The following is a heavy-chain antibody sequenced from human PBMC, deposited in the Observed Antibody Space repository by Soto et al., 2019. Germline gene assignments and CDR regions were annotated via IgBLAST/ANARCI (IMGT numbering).Heavy chain of an antibody. CDR1: GFTFSSYS. Sequence: GGSLRLSCAASGFTFSSYSMNWVRQAPGKGLEWVSSISSSSSYIYYADSVKGRFTISRDNAKNSLYLQMNSLRAEDTAVYYCARDLGPYYDFWSCYYTGWFAPWGQAPLVTAST. CDR3: ARDLGPYYDFWSCYYTGWFAP. V-gene: IGHV3-21*01. CDR2: ISSSSSYI. J-gene: IGHJ5*02. D-gene: IGHD3-3*01.